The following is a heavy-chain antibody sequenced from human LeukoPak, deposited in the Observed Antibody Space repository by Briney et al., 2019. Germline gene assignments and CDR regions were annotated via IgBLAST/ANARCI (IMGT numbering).Heavy chain of an antibody. J-gene: IGHJ4*02. Sequence: ASVKVSCKASGYTFTSYDIHWVRQASGHGLEWMGWMNPKSAHTGLAQRFQGRVTLTRNTSISTAYMELSSLRSEDTAVYYCARALNSKAAAAPGYWGQGTLVTVSS. V-gene: IGHV1-8*01. CDR1: GYTFTSYD. D-gene: IGHD6-13*01. CDR3: ARALNSKAAAAPGY. CDR2: MNPKSAHT.